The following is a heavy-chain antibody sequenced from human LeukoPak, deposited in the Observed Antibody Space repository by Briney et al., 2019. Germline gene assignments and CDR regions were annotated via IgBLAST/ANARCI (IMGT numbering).Heavy chain of an antibody. D-gene: IGHD2-2*01. CDR2: INSKSDNI. V-gene: IGHV3-48*04. Sequence: GGSLRLSCTASGFSFRSYSMNWVRQAPGKGLEWISYINSKSDNIYYADSVKGRFTISRDNTKNSLFLQMNSLRAEDTAVYYCVSRAIKWYQEGNWFDPWGQGTLVTVSS. CDR3: VSRAIKWYQEGNWFDP. CDR1: GFSFRSYS. J-gene: IGHJ5*02.